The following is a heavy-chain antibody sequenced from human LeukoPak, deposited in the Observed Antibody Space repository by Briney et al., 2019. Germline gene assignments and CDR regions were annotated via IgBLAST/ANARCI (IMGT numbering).Heavy chain of an antibody. V-gene: IGHV1-8*01. CDR2: MNPNTGNT. D-gene: IGHD1-7*01. CDR3: ARAHNWKYGTFDY. CDR1: GYTFTSYD. J-gene: IGHJ4*02. Sequence: ASVKVSCKASGYTFTSYDINWVRQATGQGLEWMGWMNPNTGNTGYAQKFQGRVTMTRNTSISTAYMDLSSLRSEDTAVYYCARAHNWKYGTFDYWGQGTLVTVSS.